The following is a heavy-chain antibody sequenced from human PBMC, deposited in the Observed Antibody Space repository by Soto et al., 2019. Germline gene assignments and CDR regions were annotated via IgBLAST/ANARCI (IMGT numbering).Heavy chain of an antibody. V-gene: IGHV3-23*01. J-gene: IGHJ4*02. Sequence: PGGSLRLSCAASGFTFTTYAMNWVRQAPGKGLEWVSLIRYSGDNTYYADSVKGRFTISRDNSKNTLFLQMNSLRAEDTAVYYCAKIPLVLVLGFDYWGQGTLVTVSS. CDR3: AKIPLVLVLGFDY. D-gene: IGHD2-21*01. CDR1: GFTFTTYA. CDR2: IRYSGDNT.